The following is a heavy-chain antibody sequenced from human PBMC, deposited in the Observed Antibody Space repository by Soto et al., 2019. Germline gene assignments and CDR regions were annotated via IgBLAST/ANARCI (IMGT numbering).Heavy chain of an antibody. J-gene: IGHJ5*02. CDR3: ARRVPYYDSSGPLEWFDP. V-gene: IGHV4-30-2*01. CDR2: IYHSGST. D-gene: IGHD3-22*01. CDR1: GGSISSGGYS. Sequence: KTSETLSLTCAVSGGSISSGGYSWSWIRQPPGKGLEWIGYIYHSGSTYYNPSLKSRVTISVDRSKNQFSLKLSSVTAADTAVYYCARRVPYYDSSGPLEWFDPWGQGTLVTVSS.